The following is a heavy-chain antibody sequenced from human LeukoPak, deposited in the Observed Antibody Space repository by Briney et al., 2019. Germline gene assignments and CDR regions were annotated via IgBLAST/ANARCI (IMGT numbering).Heavy chain of an antibody. V-gene: IGHV3-23*01. J-gene: IGHJ4*02. CDR1: GFTFSSSA. CDR2: INDSGGRA. D-gene: IGHD4-11*01. CDR3: ASLYSNYDDY. Sequence: PGGSLRLSCAAPGFTFSSSAMSWVRQAPGKGLEWVSTINDSGGRAYYADSVKGRFTISRDRSKNTQYLQMNSLRAEDTAVYYCASLYSNYDDYWGQGTLVTVSS.